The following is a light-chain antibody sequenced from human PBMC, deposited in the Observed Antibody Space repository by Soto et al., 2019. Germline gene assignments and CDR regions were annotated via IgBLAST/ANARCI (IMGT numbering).Light chain of an antibody. Sequence: DIVMTQSPDSVAVSLGERATINCKSSQSVLYSSINKNYLAWYQKKPGQPPKLLIYWASTRESGVPDRFSGSGSGTDFTLTISSLQAEDVAIYYCQQYYGTPPTFGQGTKVEIK. CDR2: WAS. CDR3: QQYYGTPPT. V-gene: IGKV4-1*01. CDR1: QSVLYSSINKNY. J-gene: IGKJ1*01.